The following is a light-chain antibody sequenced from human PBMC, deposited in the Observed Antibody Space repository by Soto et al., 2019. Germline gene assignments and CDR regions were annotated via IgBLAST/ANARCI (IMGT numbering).Light chain of an antibody. CDR3: QQLNVYPLT. Sequence: EIVLTQSPGTLSLSPGERATLSCRASQSVSSTYLAWYQQKPGQAPRLLIYGASSRATGTPDRFSGSGSGTDFTLTINRLEPEDFAVYYCQQLNVYPLTFGQGTRLEIK. V-gene: IGKV3-20*01. CDR1: QSVSSTY. J-gene: IGKJ5*01. CDR2: GAS.